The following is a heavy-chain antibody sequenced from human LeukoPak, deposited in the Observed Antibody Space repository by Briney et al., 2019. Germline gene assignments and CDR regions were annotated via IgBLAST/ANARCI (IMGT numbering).Heavy chain of an antibody. CDR1: GFTFDDYA. Sequence: GGSLRLSYAASGFTFDDYAMHWVRQAPGKGLEWVSGISWNSNSIGYADSVKGRFTIARDNAKNSLYLQMDSLRAEDTAVYYCAGGGQWLGYWGYYYMDVWGKGTTVTISS. D-gene: IGHD6-19*01. V-gene: IGHV3-9*01. CDR2: ISWNSNSI. CDR3: AGGGQWLGYWGYYYMDV. J-gene: IGHJ6*03.